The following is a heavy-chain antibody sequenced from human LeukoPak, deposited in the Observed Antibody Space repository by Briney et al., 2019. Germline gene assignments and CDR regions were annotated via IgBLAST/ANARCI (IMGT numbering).Heavy chain of an antibody. CDR2: IYPGDSDT. D-gene: IGHD2-21*01. CDR3: ARQGYCGGDCYSDF. V-gene: IGHV5-51*01. J-gene: IGHJ4*02. CDR1: GYSFATYW. Sequence: GESLKISCKGSGYSFATYWIGWVRQMPGKGLEWMGIIYPGDSDTRYSPSFQGQVTISADKSISTAFLQWSSLKASDTAMYFCARQGYCGGDCYSDFWGQGTLVTVSS.